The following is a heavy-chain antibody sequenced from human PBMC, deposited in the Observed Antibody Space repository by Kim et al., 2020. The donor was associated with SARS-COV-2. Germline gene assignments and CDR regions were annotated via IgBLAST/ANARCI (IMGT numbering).Heavy chain of an antibody. CDR3: ATDISKWLLLGSLDY. J-gene: IGHJ4*02. V-gene: IGHV3-30*02. Sequence: DSVKGRFTIARDNSKNTLYLQMNSLRAEDTAVYYCATDISKWLLLGSLDYWGQGTLVTVSS. D-gene: IGHD3-22*01.